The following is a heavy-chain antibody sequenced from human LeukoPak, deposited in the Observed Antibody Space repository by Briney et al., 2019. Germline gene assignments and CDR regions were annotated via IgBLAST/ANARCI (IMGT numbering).Heavy chain of an antibody. CDR2: ISSSSSYI. V-gene: IGHV3-21*01. Sequence: GGPLKLSCAASGLTFSSYSMNWVRQAQGKGLEWAPPISSSSSYIYYADSVKGRFTISRDNAKNSLYLQMNSLRAEDTAVYYCARDVGIVGATSRRYFDYWGQGTLVTVSS. CDR1: GLTFSSYS. CDR3: ARDVGIVGATSRRYFDY. J-gene: IGHJ4*02. D-gene: IGHD1-26*01.